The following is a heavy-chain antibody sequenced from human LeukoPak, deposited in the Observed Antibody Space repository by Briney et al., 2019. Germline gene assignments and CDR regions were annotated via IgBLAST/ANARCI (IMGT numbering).Heavy chain of an antibody. Sequence: SETLSLTCAVYGGSFSGYYWSWIRQPPGKGLEWIGEINHSGSTNYNPSLKSRVTISVGTSKNQFSLKLSSVTAADTAVYYCARDGRSGYYDTLYYYGMDVWGQGTTVTVSS. CDR1: GGSFSGYY. CDR2: INHSGST. V-gene: IGHV4-34*01. J-gene: IGHJ6*02. CDR3: ARDGRSGYYDTLYYYGMDV. D-gene: IGHD5-12*01.